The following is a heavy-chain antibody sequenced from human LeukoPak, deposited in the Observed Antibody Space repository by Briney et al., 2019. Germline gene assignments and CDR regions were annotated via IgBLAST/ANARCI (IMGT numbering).Heavy chain of an antibody. CDR2: FDPEDGET. CDR1: GYTLTELS. D-gene: IGHD4-11*01. J-gene: IGHJ4*02. CDR3: ARVYSRLGFDY. V-gene: IGHV1-24*01. Sequence: ASVKVSCKVSGYTLTELSMHWVRQAPGKGLEWMGGFDPEDGETIYAQKFQGRVTMTRDTSTSTVYMELSSLRSEDTAVYYCARVYSRLGFDYWGQGTLVTVSS.